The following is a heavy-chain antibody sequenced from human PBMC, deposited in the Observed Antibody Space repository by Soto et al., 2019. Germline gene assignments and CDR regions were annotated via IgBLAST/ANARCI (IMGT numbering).Heavy chain of an antibody. CDR3: AKNGLANSRSASDS. D-gene: IGHD2-21*02. V-gene: IGHV3-23*01. J-gene: IGHJ4*02. Sequence: GGSLRLSCAASGFTFRNNVLSWVRQAPGKGLDWVSGITGSGRDTYYADSVRGRFTRSRDNSKNRVCLQMTSLRAEDTALYYCAKNGLANSRSASDSWGPGTLVTISS. CDR2: ITGSGRDT. CDR1: GFTFRNNV.